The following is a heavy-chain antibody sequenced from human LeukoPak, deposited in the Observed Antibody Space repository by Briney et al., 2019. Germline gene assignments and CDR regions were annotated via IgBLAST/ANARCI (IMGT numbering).Heavy chain of an antibody. J-gene: IGHJ4*02. V-gene: IGHV3-73*01. CDR2: IRSTANGYAT. CDR1: GFTFSGSA. D-gene: IGHD3-10*01. CDR3: TGNYYGSGSYADFDY. Sequence: GGSLRLSCAASGFTFSGSALHWVRQASGKGLEWVGCIRSTANGYATAYAASVKGRFTISRDDSKNTAYLQMDSLKTEDTAVYYCTGNYYGSGSYADFDYWGQGTLVTVSS.